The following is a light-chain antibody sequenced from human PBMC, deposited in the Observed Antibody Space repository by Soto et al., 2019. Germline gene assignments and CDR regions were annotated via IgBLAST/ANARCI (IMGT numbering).Light chain of an antibody. J-gene: IGKJ1*01. CDR3: QQYNDWPQ. CDR1: QSVSST. Sequence: EIVSMTHPGTLSLSPGERAPVSCRASQSVSSTLAWYQQKPGQAPRLLIYGASSRATGIPARFSGSGSGTEFTLTISSLQSEDFAVYYSQQYNDWPQIAQGTKVDI. V-gene: IGKV3-15*01. CDR2: GAS.